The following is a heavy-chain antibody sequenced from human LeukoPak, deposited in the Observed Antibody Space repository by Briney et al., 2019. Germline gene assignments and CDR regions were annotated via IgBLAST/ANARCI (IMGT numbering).Heavy chain of an antibody. Sequence: GGSLRLSCAASGFTFSSYEMNWVRQAPGKGLEWVSSISSSSSYIYYADSVKGRFTISRDNAKNSLYLQMNSLRAEDTAVYYCARESRRSFDYWGQGTLVTVSS. CDR1: GFTFSSYE. CDR2: ISSSSSYI. J-gene: IGHJ4*02. CDR3: ARESRRSFDY. V-gene: IGHV3-21*01.